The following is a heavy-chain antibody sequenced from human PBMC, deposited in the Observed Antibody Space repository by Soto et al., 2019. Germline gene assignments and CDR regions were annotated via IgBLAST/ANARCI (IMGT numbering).Heavy chain of an antibody. D-gene: IGHD6-19*01. CDR1: GVTFSSYA. Sequence: GASVKVSCKASGVTFSSYAISWVLHSPGQGLEWMGGIIPIFVTANYAQKFQGRVTITADESTSTAYMELSSLRSEDTAVYYCARDQSGVLYSSGWYEMLFHWGQGTLVTVSS. CDR3: ARDQSGVLYSSGWYEMLFH. CDR2: IIPIFVTA. V-gene: IGHV1-69*13. J-gene: IGHJ4*02.